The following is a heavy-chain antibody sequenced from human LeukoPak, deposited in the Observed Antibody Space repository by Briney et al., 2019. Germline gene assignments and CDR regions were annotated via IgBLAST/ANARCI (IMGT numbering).Heavy chain of an antibody. CDR2: ISGSASSA. CDR3: AKAGSRAAPGNYYFDY. Sequence: GGSLRLSCAASGFTFSNYAMRWVRQAPGKGLEWVSSISGSASSAYYADSVKGRFTISRDNSKNTLFLQMNSLRAEDTAVYYCAKAGSRAAPGNYYFDYWAREPWSPSPQ. V-gene: IGHV3-23*01. D-gene: IGHD6-13*01. J-gene: IGHJ4*02. CDR1: GFTFSNYA.